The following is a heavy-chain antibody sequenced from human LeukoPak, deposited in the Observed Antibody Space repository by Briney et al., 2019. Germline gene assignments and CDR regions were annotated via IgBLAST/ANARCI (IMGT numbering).Heavy chain of an antibody. CDR2: IYHSGST. Sequence: SETLSLTCAVSGGSISSGGYSWSWIRQPPGKGLEWIGYIYHSGSTYYNPSLKSRVTISVDRSKNQFSLKLSSVTAADTAVYYCARDGYDGNYFDYWGQGTLVTVSS. V-gene: IGHV4-30-2*01. CDR1: GGSISSGGYS. CDR3: ARDGYDGNYFDY. D-gene: IGHD5-12*01. J-gene: IGHJ4*02.